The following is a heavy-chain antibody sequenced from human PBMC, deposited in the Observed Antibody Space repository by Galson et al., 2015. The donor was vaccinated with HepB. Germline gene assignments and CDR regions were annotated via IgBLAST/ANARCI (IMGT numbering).Heavy chain of an antibody. CDR1: GFSFSNYW. CDR3: ARDRCSSTSCFFDY. D-gene: IGHD2-2*01. V-gene: IGHV3-7*03. Sequence: SLRLSCAASGFSFSNYWMSWVRQAPGKGLEWVANIKQDESEQYYVDSVKGRFTISRDNAKNSLYLQMNSLRAEDTAVYYCARDRCSSTSCFFDYWGQGALVTVSS. CDR2: IKQDESEQ. J-gene: IGHJ4*02.